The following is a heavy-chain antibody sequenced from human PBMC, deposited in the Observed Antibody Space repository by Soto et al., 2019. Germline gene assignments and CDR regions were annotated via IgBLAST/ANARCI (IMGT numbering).Heavy chain of an antibody. CDR3: ARDKKVVPAALDH. Sequence: GGSLRLSCAASGFTFSDYYLSWIRQAPGKGLEWVSYISSSSSYTNYADSAKGRFTISRDNAKNSLYLQMNSLRAEDTAVYYCARDKKVVPAALDHWGQGTLVTVSS. J-gene: IGHJ4*02. V-gene: IGHV3-11*06. CDR2: ISSSSSYT. D-gene: IGHD2-2*01. CDR1: GFTFSDYY.